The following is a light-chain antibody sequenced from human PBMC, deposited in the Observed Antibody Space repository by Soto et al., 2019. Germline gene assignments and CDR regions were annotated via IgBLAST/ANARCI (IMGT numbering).Light chain of an antibody. Sequence: QSVLTQPRSVSGSPGQSVTISCTGTSNDVGGYNYVSWYQHDPGKAPKLMIYDVTKRPSGVPDRFSGSKSGNTASLTISGLQAEDEADYYCCSYAGSYTVVFGGGTKLTVL. V-gene: IGLV2-11*01. CDR3: CSYAGSYTVV. CDR1: SNDVGGYNY. J-gene: IGLJ2*01. CDR2: DVT.